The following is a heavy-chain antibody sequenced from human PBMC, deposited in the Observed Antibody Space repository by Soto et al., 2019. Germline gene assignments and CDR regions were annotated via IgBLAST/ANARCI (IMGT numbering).Heavy chain of an antibody. CDR2: ISYDGSNK. J-gene: IGHJ6*03. Sequence: GGSLRLSCAASGFTFSSYGMHWVRQAPGKGLEWVAVISYDGSNKYYADSVKGRFTISRDNSKNTLYLQMNSLRAEDTAVYYCAKDAPYSSSWTTPYYYYMDVWGKGTTVTVSS. CDR3: AKDAPYSSSWTTPYYYYMDV. CDR1: GFTFSSYG. D-gene: IGHD6-13*01. V-gene: IGHV3-30*18.